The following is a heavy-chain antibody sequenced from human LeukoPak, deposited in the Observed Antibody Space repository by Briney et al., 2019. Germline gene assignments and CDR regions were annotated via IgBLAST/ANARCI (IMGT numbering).Heavy chain of an antibody. CDR3: ARGVAAAGRDY. V-gene: IGHV4-34*01. D-gene: IGHD6-13*01. CDR1: GFTFSSYG. Sequence: GSLRLSCAASGFTFSSYGMSWIRQPPGKGLEWIGEINHSGSTNYNPSLKSRVTISVDTSKNQFSLKLSSVTAADTAVYYCARGVAAAGRDYWGQGTLVTVSS. CDR2: INHSGST. J-gene: IGHJ4*02.